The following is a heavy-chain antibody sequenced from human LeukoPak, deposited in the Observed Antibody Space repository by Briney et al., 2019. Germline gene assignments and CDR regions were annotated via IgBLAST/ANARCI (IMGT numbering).Heavy chain of an antibody. V-gene: IGHV4-4*07. D-gene: IGHD3-3*01. CDR2: IYTSGSI. CDR3: ARGYDFWSGYYPH. J-gene: IGHJ4*02. Sequence: SETLSLTCTVSGGSISSYYWSWIRQPAGKGLEWIGRIYTSGSINYNPSLKGRVTMSVDTSKNQFSLKLSSVTATDTAVYYCARGYDFWSGYYPHWGQGTLVTVSS. CDR1: GGSISSYY.